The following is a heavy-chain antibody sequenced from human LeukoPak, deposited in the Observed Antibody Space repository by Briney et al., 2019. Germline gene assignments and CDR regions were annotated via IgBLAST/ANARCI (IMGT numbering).Heavy chain of an antibody. CDR1: GYRFTSHW. Sequence: PGESPKISCKTSGYRFTSHWIAWVRQTPGKGLEWMGIIHPDDSETKYSPSFQGHVTISVDKTFNTAYLQWNSLKASDTAIYYCARRVTGNYYYYMDIWGKGTTVIVSS. CDR2: IHPDDSET. D-gene: IGHD1-20*01. V-gene: IGHV5-51*01. J-gene: IGHJ6*03. CDR3: ARRVTGNYYYYMDI.